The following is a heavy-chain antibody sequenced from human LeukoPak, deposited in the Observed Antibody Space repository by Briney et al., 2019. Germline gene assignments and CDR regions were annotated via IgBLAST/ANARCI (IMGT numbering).Heavy chain of an antibody. J-gene: IGHJ4*02. CDR1: GCSISRYY. Sequence: SETLSLTCTVSGCSISRYYWTWIRQPPGKGLEWIGYIYYSGSTNYNPSLKSRVTISVDTSKNQFSLKLSSVTAADTAVYYCARTARYFDYWGQGTLVTVSS. CDR2: IYYSGST. V-gene: IGHV4-59*01. CDR3: ARTARYFDY.